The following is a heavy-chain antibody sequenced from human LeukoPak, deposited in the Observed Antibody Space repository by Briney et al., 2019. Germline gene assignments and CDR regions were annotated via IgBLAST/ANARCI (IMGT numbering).Heavy chain of an antibody. D-gene: IGHD3-16*01. CDR1: GDTLSQLT. Sequence: GASVKVSCKISGDTLSQLTIHWVRQAPGEGLEKMGRFDPEYGEKVFAQTFQGRVTMTGDTSTNTAYMELSSLRSEDTAVYYCASGIMIPAGFGYWGQGTLVTVSS. CDR3: ASGIMIPAGFGY. J-gene: IGHJ4*02. V-gene: IGHV1-24*01. CDR2: FDPEYGEK.